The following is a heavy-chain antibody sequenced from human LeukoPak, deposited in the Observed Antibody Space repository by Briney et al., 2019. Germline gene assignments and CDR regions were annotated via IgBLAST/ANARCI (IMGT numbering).Heavy chain of an antibody. Sequence: PGGSLRLSCAASGFSFSDYDMHWVRQGKGKGLDWVAYIGGSSGTIHYADSVRGRFSISRDNVQQSLYLQMNSLRAEDTAVYYCVGFGVYGGLWGQGTVVTVSP. D-gene: IGHD4-23*01. V-gene: IGHV3-48*01. J-gene: IGHJ4*02. CDR2: IGGSSGTI. CDR3: VGFGVYGGL. CDR1: GFSFSDYD.